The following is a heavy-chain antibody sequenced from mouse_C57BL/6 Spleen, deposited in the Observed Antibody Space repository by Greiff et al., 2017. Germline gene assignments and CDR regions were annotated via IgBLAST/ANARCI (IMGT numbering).Heavy chain of an antibody. CDR1: GYTFTSYW. CDR2: IHPNSGST. Sequence: QVQLQQPGAELVKPGASVKLSCKASGYTFTSYWMHWVKQRPGQGLEWIGMIHPNSGSTNYNEKFKSKATLTVDKSSSTAYMQLSSRTSEDSAVYYCARWEGRDYAMDYWGQGTSVTVSS. D-gene: IGHD3-3*01. V-gene: IGHV1-64*01. CDR3: ARWEGRDYAMDY. J-gene: IGHJ4*01.